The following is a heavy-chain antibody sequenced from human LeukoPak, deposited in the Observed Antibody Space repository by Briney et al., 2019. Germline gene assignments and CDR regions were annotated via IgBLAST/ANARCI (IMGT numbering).Heavy chain of an antibody. CDR2: ISAYNGNT. V-gene: IGHV1-18*01. CDR3: ARTRSRRVAVAATGY. D-gene: IGHD6-19*01. J-gene: IGHJ4*02. CDR1: GFTFTSYG. Sequence: PGGSLRLSCAASGFTFTSYGISWVRQAPGQELEWMGWISAYNGNTNYAQKLQGRVTMTTDTSTSTAYMELRSLRSDDTAVYYCARTRSRRVAVAATGYWGQGTLVTVSS.